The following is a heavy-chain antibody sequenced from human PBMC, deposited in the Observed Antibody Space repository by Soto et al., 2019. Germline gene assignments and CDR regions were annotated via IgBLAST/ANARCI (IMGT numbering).Heavy chain of an antibody. CDR2: IYYSGTT. Sequence: QVPLQESGPGLVKPSQTLSLTCTVSGDPISSGDYYWSWIRQPPGKGLEWIGYIYYSGTTYYSPSLKTRVTMSVDTSKNQFSLKLSSVTAADTAVYYCARAPYRGTNSRGALDMWGQGTMVTVSS. CDR1: GDPISSGDYY. D-gene: IGHD2-8*01. CDR3: ARAPYRGTNSRGALDM. V-gene: IGHV4-30-4*01. J-gene: IGHJ3*02.